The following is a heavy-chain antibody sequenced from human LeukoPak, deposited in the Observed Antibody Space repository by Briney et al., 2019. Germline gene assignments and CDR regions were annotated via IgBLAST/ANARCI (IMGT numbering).Heavy chain of an antibody. CDR1: GYSFTSYG. D-gene: IGHD6-13*01. CDR3: AREEYGSRGFDY. Sequence: ASVKVSCKASGYSFTSYGISWVRQAPGQGLEWMGWISVCNGNTNYAQKLQGRVTMTTDTSTSTAYMELRSLRSDDTAVYYCAREEYGSRGFDYWGQGTLVTVSS. V-gene: IGHV1-18*01. J-gene: IGHJ4*02. CDR2: ISVCNGNT.